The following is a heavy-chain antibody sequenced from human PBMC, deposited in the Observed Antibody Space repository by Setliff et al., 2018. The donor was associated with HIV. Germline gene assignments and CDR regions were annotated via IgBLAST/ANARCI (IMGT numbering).Heavy chain of an antibody. Sequence: SETLSLTCTVSGGSISSGAYYWTWIRQPAGKGLDWIGHMYTTGSTNYNASLKSRVTMSVDTSKNQFSLSLRSVTAADTAVYYCARHMLYDSSGHTHAYFDYWGQGTLVT. V-gene: IGHV4-61*09. CDR1: GGSISSGAYY. D-gene: IGHD3-22*01. CDR2: MYTTGST. CDR3: ARHMLYDSSGHTHAYFDY. J-gene: IGHJ4*02.